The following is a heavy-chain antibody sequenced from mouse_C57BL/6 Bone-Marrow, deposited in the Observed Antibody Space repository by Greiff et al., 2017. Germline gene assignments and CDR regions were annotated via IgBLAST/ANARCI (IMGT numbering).Heavy chain of an antibody. V-gene: IGHV1-50*01. Sequence: QVQLQQPGAELVKPGASVKLSCKASGYTFTSYWMQWVKQRPGQGLEWIGEIDPSDSYTNYNQKFKGKATLTVDTSSSTAYMQLSSLTSEDSAVYYCARSNWDPWFAYWGQGTLGTVSA. D-gene: IGHD4-1*02. CDR1: GYTFTSYW. J-gene: IGHJ3*01. CDR3: ARSNWDPWFAY. CDR2: IDPSDSYT.